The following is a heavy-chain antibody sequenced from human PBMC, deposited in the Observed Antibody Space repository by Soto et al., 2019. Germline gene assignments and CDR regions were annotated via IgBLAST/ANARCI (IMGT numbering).Heavy chain of an antibody. CDR3: ARAHAPTLPVDS. V-gene: IGHV4-59*01. J-gene: IGHJ5*01. Sequence: PSETLSLTCTVSGGSMRNVYWSWIRQAPGKGLEWIGFLFHSGNAKYNPSLKSRVTISVDTSKNQFSLSLDSVNAADTAVYVCARAHAPTLPVDSWGQGTLVTAPQ. CDR2: LFHSGNA. CDR1: GGSMRNVY. D-gene: IGHD2-15*01.